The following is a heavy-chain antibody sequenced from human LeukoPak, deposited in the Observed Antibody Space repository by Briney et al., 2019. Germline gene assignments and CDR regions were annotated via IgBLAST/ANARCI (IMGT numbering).Heavy chain of an antibody. CDR3: ARVTLYGESALDY. Sequence: PGGSLRLSCAASGFNFNTYEMNWVRQAPGKGLEWVSYICGRGSTKYYADSVKGRFTISRDNAKNSLYLQMNSLRTEDTAVYYCARVTLYGESALDYWGQGTLVTVSS. J-gene: IGHJ4*02. V-gene: IGHV3-48*03. CDR1: GFNFNTYE. D-gene: IGHD4-17*01. CDR2: ICGRGSTK.